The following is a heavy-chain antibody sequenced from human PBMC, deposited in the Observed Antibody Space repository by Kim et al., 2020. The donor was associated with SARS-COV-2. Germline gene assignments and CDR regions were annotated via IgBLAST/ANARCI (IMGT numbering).Heavy chain of an antibody. CDR2: IIPIFGTA. J-gene: IGHJ4*02. V-gene: IGHV1-69*13. CDR1: GGTFSSYA. Sequence: SVKVSCKASGGTFSSYAISWVRQAPGQGLEWMGGIIPIFGTANYAQKFQGRVTITADESTSTAYMELSSLRSEDTAVYYCARGIVGATTSLTVGYFDYWGQGTLVTVSS. D-gene: IGHD1-26*01. CDR3: ARGIVGATTSLTVGYFDY.